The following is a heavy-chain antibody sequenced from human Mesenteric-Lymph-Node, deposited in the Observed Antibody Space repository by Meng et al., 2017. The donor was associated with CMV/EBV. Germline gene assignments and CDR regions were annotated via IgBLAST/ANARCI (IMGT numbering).Heavy chain of an antibody. CDR3: ARAGGSGSYSGIDY. CDR1: GFTFDDYG. J-gene: IGHJ4*02. Sequence: GGSLRLSCAASGFTFDDYGITWVRQVPGKGLEWVSGVNWNGGSTGYADSVKGRFTISRDNAKNSLYLQMNSLRAEDTALYYCARAGGSGSYSGIDYWGQGTLVTVSS. V-gene: IGHV3-20*04. CDR2: VNWNGGST. D-gene: IGHD1-26*01.